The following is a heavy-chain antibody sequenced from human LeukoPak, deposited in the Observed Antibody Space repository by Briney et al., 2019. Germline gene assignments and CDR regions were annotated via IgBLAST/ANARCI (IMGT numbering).Heavy chain of an antibody. J-gene: IGHJ4*02. CDR1: GGSFSGYY. V-gene: IGHV4-34*01. CDR3: ATTLSSSWMPVDY. CDR2: ISHSGST. D-gene: IGHD6-13*01. Sequence: PSETLSLTCAVYGGSFSGYYWSWIRQPPGKGLEWIGEISHSGSTNYNPSLKSRVTISVDTSKNQFSLKLSSVTAADTAVYYCATTLSSSWMPVDYWGQGTLVTVSS.